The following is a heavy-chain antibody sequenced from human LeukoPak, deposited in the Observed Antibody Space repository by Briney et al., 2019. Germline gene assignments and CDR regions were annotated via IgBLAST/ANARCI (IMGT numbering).Heavy chain of an antibody. J-gene: IGHJ6*03. V-gene: IGHV3-21*01. CDR2: ISSSSSYI. CDR1: GFTFSSYS. CDR3: ARTSIAAAGYYMDV. Sequence: PGGSLRLSCAASGFTFSSYSMNWVRQAPGKGLEWVSSISSSSSYIYYADPVKGRFTISRDNAKNSLYLQMNSLRAEDTAVYYCARTSIAAAGYYMDVWGKGTTVTVSS. D-gene: IGHD6-13*01.